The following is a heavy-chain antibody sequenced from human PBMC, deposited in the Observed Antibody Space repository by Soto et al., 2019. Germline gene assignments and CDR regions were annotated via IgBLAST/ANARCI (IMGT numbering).Heavy chain of an antibody. V-gene: IGHV3-23*01. Sequence: EVQLLESGGGLVQPGGSLRLSCAASGFTFSSYAMSWVRQAPGKGLEWVSAISGSGGSTYYADSVKGRFTISRDNSKNTLYLQMNGLRAEDTAVYYCAKDYRGIPYSSYFDYWGQGTLVTVSS. J-gene: IGHJ4*02. CDR1: GFTFSSYA. D-gene: IGHD6-19*01. CDR2: ISGSGGST. CDR3: AKDYRGIPYSSYFDY.